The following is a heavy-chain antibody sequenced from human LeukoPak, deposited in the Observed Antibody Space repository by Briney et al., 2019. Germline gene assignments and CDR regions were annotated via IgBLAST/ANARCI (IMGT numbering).Heavy chain of an antibody. CDR3: ARYYDFWSGYYTYYYMDV. CDR1: GFTFSSYS. D-gene: IGHD3-3*01. V-gene: IGHV3-21*01. J-gene: IGHJ6*03. Sequence: GGSLRLSCAASGFTFSSYSMTWVRQAPGKGLEWVSSISSSSSYIYYADSVKGRFTISRDNAKNSLYLQMNSLRAEDTAVYYCARYYDFWSGYYTYYYMDVWGKGTTVTVSS. CDR2: ISSSSSYI.